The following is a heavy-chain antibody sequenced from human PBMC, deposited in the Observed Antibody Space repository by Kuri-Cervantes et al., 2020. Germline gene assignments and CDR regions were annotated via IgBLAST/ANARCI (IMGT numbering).Heavy chain of an antibody. V-gene: IGHV4-38-2*02. CDR1: GYYISSGNF. J-gene: IGHJ4*02. Sequence: SETLSLTCNVFGYYISSGNFWGWIRQPPGEGLEWIGYIYYSGSTYYNPSLKSRVTISVDTSKNQFSLKLSSVTAADTAVYYCARTYYYDSSGYYPGGFDYWGQGTLVTVSS. CDR3: ARTYYYDSSGYYPGGFDY. CDR2: IYYSGST. D-gene: IGHD3-22*01.